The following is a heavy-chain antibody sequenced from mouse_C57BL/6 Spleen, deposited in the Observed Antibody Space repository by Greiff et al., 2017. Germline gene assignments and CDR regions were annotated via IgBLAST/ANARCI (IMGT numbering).Heavy chain of an antibody. CDR3: ARGGFYYDYQYYFDY. V-gene: IGHV1-39*01. D-gene: IGHD2-4*01. J-gene: IGHJ2*01. Sequence: EVQLVESGPELVKPGASVKISCKASGYSFTDYNMNWVKQSNGKSLEWIGVITPNYGTTSYNQKFKGKATLTVDQSSSTAYMQLNSLTSEDSAVYYCARGGFYYDYQYYFDYWGQGTTLTVSS. CDR2: ITPNYGTT. CDR1: GYSFTDYN.